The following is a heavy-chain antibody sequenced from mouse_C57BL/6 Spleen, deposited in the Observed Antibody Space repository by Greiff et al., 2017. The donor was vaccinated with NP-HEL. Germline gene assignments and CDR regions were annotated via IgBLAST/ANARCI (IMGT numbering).Heavy chain of an antibody. J-gene: IGHJ4*01. CDR1: GYSITSGYD. CDR2: ISYSGST. D-gene: IGHD2-4*01. CDR3: ARGGVGYDYDNAMDY. V-gene: IGHV3-1*01. Sequence: EVQLQQSGPGMVKPSQSLSLTCTVTGYSITSGYDWHWIRHFPGNKLEWMGYISYSGSTNYNPSLKSRISITHDTSKNHFFLKLNSVKTEDKATYYGARGGVGYDYDNAMDYWVQGTSVTVSS.